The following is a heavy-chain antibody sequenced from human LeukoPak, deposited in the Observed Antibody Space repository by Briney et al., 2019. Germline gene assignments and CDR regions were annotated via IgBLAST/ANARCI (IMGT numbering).Heavy chain of an antibody. CDR1: GGSISSYY. CDR3: ARAVIAVAGRRAAFDI. D-gene: IGHD6-19*01. Sequence: PSETLSLTCTVSGGSISSYYWSWIRQPAGKGLEWIGRIYTSGSTNYNPSLKSRVTMSVDTSKNQFSLKLSSVTAADTAVYYCARAVIAVAGRRAAFDIWGQGTMVTVSS. CDR2: IYTSGST. J-gene: IGHJ3*02. V-gene: IGHV4-4*07.